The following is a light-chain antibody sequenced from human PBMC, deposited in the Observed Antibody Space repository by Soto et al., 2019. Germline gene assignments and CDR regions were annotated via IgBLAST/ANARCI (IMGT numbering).Light chain of an antibody. Sequence: QSVLTQPASVSGSPGQSITISCSGTSSDIASYDHVAWYQQFPGKSPKLIIYAVSDRPSGVSERFSGSKSGISASLTISGLQTEDEADYYCISYTDRQSYLFGTGTKVTVL. CDR1: SSDIASYDH. CDR3: ISYTDRQSYL. CDR2: AVS. V-gene: IGLV2-14*03. J-gene: IGLJ1*01.